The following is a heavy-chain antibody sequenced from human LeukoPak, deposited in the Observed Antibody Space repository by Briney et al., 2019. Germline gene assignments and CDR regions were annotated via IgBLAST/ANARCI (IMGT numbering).Heavy chain of an antibody. J-gene: IGHJ4*02. Sequence: SQTLSLTCAISGDSVSSNNGAWNWIRQSQSRGLEWLGRTYYRSKWYNDYAVSMKGRITINPDTSKNQFSMQMNSVTHEGTAVYYCARDLGSSGWHTFDYWGQGTLVTVSS. CDR1: GDSVSSNNGA. CDR2: TYYRSKWYN. CDR3: ARDLGSSGWHTFDY. D-gene: IGHD6-19*01. V-gene: IGHV6-1*01.